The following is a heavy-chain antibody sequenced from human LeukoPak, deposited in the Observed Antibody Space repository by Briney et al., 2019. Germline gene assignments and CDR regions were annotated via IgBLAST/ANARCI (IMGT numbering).Heavy chain of an antibody. D-gene: IGHD3-16*01. V-gene: IGHV1-2*02. CDR3: ARVLVPAGGGVVDY. CDR2: INSNSGGT. Sequence: ASVTVSCKASGYTFTDYYMHWVRQAPGQGLEWMGWINSNSGGTNYALKFQGRVTMTRDTSISTAYMDLSSLRSDDTAVYSCARVLVPAGGGVVDYWGQGTLVTVSS. CDR1: GYTFTDYY. J-gene: IGHJ4*02.